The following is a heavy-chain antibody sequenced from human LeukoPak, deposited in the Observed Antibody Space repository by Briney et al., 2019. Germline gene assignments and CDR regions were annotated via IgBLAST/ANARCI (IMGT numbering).Heavy chain of an antibody. Sequence: SGGSLRLSCAASGFTFSSYSMNWVRQAPGKGLEWVAVIWYDGSNKYYADSVKGRFTISRDNSKNTLYLQMNSLRAEDTAVYYCARGVDLGVPSNWFDPWGQGTLVTVSS. V-gene: IGHV3-33*08. CDR2: IWYDGSNK. J-gene: IGHJ5*02. CDR3: ARGVDLGVPSNWFDP. D-gene: IGHD2-2*01. CDR1: GFTFSSYS.